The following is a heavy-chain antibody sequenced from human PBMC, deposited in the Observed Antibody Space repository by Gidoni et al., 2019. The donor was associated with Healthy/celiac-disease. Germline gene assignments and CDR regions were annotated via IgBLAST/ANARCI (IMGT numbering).Heavy chain of an antibody. J-gene: IGHJ6*02. D-gene: IGHD6-6*01. Sequence: VQLVESGGGVVQPGRSLILSWAASGFTFSSYAMHWVRQAPGKGLGWVAVISYDGSNKYYADSVKGRFTISRDNSKNTLYLQMNSLRAEDTAVYYCARAYSSSVYYYYGMDVWGQGTTVTVSS. CDR1: GFTFSSYA. CDR2: ISYDGSNK. V-gene: IGHV3-30-3*01. CDR3: ARAYSSSVYYYYGMDV.